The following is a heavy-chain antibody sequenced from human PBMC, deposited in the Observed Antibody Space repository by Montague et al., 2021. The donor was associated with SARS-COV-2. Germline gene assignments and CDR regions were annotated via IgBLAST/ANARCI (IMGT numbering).Heavy chain of an antibody. J-gene: IGHJ6*02. CDR1: RFSFISYS. CDR2: INTSSTYI. Sequence: SLRLSCAASRFSFISYSMNWVRQAPGKGLEWVSCINTSSTYIYSAASVKGRFTISSDNAKNSLYLQMNSLRVEDTAVYYCERDKGGLDDYYDSSGAPLEYYGMDVWGQGTTVTVSS. V-gene: IGHV3-21*01. D-gene: IGHD3-22*01. CDR3: ERDKGGLDDYYDSSGAPLEYYGMDV.